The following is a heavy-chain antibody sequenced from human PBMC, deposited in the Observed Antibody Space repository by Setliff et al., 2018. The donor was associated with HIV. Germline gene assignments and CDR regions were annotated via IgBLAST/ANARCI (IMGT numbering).Heavy chain of an antibody. CDR2: INPSGGST. Sequence: ASVKVSCKASGYTFTSYYMHWVRQAPGQGLEWMGIINPSGGSTSYAQKFQGRVTMTSDTSTSTVYMELSSLRAEDTAVYYCARDRGGAAREYYFDYWGQGTLVTVS. J-gene: IGHJ4*02. D-gene: IGHD6-6*01. CDR1: GYTFTSYY. CDR3: ARDRGGAAREYYFDY. V-gene: IGHV1-46*01.